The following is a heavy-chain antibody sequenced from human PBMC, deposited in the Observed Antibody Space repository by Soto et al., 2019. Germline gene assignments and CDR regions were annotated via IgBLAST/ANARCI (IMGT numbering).Heavy chain of an antibody. V-gene: IGHV3-23*01. J-gene: IGHJ4*02. CDR2: ISGSGGST. CDR3: AKGPRISPRVIDY. Sequence: QPGGSLRLSCAASGFTFSSYAMGWVRQAPGKGLEWVSAISGSGGSTYYADSVKGRFTISRDNSKNTLYLQMNSLRAEDTAVYYCAKGPRISPRVIDYWGQGTLVTVSS. CDR1: GFTFSSYA. D-gene: IGHD3-10*01.